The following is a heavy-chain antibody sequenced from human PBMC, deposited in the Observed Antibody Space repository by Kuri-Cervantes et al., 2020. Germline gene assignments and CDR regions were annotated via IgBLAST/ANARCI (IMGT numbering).Heavy chain of an antibody. Sequence: GGSLRLSCAASGFTFSSYSMNWVRQAPGKGLEWASYISSSGSTIYYADSVKGRFTISRDNAKNSLYLQMNSLRAEDTAVYYCASFRSGYSYGPRGSYYYYGMDVWGQGTTVTVSS. V-gene: IGHV3-48*04. D-gene: IGHD5-18*01. J-gene: IGHJ6*02. CDR2: ISSSGSTI. CDR1: GFTFSSYS. CDR3: ASFRSGYSYGPRGSYYYYGMDV.